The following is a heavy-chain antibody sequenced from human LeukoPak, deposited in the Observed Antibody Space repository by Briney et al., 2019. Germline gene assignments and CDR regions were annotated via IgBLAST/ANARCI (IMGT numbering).Heavy chain of an antibody. CDR1: GFTFSDYY. D-gene: IGHD1-1*01. J-gene: IGHJ4*02. V-gene: IGHV3-23*01. Sequence: GGSLRLSCAASGFTFSDYYMSWIRQAPGKGLEWGSAISGSGGSTYYADSVKGRFTISRDNSKNTLYLKMHRLRAEDTAVYYCAKVDNWKYGHHDFWGQGTLVTVSS. CDR2: ISGSGGST. CDR3: AKVDNWKYGHHDF.